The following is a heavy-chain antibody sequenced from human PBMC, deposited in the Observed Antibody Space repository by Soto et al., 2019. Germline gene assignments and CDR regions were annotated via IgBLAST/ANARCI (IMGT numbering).Heavy chain of an antibody. J-gene: IGHJ6*03. Sequence: SETLSLTCTVSGGSISSSSYYWGWIRQPPGKGLEWIGSIYYSGSTYYNPSLKSRVTISVDTSKNQFSLKLSSVTAADTAVYYCASLSGGFYYYYYYYMDVWGKGTTVTVSS. D-gene: IGHD3-16*01. V-gene: IGHV4-39*01. CDR1: GGSISSSSYY. CDR3: ASLSGGFYYYYYYYMDV. CDR2: IYYSGST.